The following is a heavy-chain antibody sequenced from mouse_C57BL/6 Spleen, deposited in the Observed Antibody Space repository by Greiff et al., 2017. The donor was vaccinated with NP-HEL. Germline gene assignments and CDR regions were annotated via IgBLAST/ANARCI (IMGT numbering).Heavy chain of an antibody. Sequence: QVHVKQSGAELARPGASVKLSCKASGYTFTSYGISWVKQRTGQGLEWIGEIYPKSGNTYYNEKFKGKATLTADKSSSTAYMELRSLTSEDSAVYFCAREGNDYEDYAMDYWGQGTSVTVSS. D-gene: IGHD2-4*01. V-gene: IGHV1-81*01. CDR3: AREGNDYEDYAMDY. CDR2: IYPKSGNT. J-gene: IGHJ4*01. CDR1: GYTFTSYG.